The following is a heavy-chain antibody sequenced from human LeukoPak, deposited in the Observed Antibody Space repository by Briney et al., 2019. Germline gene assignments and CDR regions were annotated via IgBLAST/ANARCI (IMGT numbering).Heavy chain of an antibody. CDR1: GFTFSSYE. CDR2: ISSSGSTI. J-gene: IGHJ6*04. V-gene: IGHV3-48*03. CDR3: AELGITMIGGV. Sequence: GGSLRLSCAASGFTFSSYEMNWVRQAPGKGLGWVSYISSSGSTIYYADSVKGRFTISRHNAKNSLYLQMNSLRAEDTAVYYCAELGITMIGGVWGKGTTVTISS. D-gene: IGHD3-10*02.